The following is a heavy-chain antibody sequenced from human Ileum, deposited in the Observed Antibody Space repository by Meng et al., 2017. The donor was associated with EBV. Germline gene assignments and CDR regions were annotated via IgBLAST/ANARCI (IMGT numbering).Heavy chain of an antibody. CDR1: GGSISTCYYY. V-gene: IGHV4-30-4*01. D-gene: IGHD3-22*01. CDR2: FYYSGST. Sequence: WGHGLVDPLQPLSLPCTVCGGSISTCYYYWSWTRQPPGQGLEWIWDFYYSGSTYYNPSLKSRVTISVDTSKNQFSLKLSSVTAADTAVYYCARGYYDSSGYGYWYFDLWGRGTLVTVSS. CDR3: ARGYYDSSGYGYWYFDL. J-gene: IGHJ2*01.